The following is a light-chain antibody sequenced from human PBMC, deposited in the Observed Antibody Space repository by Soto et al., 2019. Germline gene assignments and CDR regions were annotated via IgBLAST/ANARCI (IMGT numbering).Light chain of an antibody. CDR3: QQYNTWPPT. V-gene: IGKV3-15*01. Sequence: EIVMTQSPATLSVSPGERATLSCRASQGIGSTLAWYQQKPGQTPRLLIYGASTRATGVPARFSGSGSGTEFTLTINSLQSEDFAVYWCQQYNTWPPTFGPGTKVDIK. CDR2: GAS. CDR1: QGIGST. J-gene: IGKJ3*01.